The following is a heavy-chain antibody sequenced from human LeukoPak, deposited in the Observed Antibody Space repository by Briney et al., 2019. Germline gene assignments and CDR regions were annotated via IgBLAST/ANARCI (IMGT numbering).Heavy chain of an antibody. CDR1: GYRFTSYW. CDR2: IYPGDSDT. D-gene: IGHD6-13*01. J-gene: IGHJ4*02. Sequence: KPGESLKISCKGSGYRFTSYWIGWVRPMPGKGLEWMGIIYPGDSDTRYSPSFQGQVTISADKSISTAYLQWSSLKASDTAMYYCARHVVFGSSFLYYFDYWGQGTLVTVSS. V-gene: IGHV5-51*01. CDR3: ARHVVFGSSFLYYFDY.